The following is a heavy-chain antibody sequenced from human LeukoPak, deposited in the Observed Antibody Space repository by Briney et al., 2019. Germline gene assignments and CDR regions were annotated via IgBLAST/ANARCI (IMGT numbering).Heavy chain of an antibody. D-gene: IGHD2-2*01. CDR2: IKQDGSEK. CDR3: ARVRARSYCSSTSCYGY. CDR1: GFTFSSNW. J-gene: IGHJ4*02. V-gene: IGHV3-7*01. Sequence: GGSLRLSCAASGFTFSSNWMSWVRQAPGKGLEWVANIKQDGSEKYYVDSVKGRFTISRDNAKNSLYLQMNSLRAEDTAVYYCARVRARSYCSSTSCYGYWGQGTLVTVSS.